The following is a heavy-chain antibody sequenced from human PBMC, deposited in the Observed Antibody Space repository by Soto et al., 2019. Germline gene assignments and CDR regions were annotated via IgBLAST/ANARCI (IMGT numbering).Heavy chain of an antibody. CDR2: ISYDGCNK. V-gene: IGHV3-30*18. J-gene: IGHJ6*02. CDR1: GFTFSSYG. CDR3: AKDHEYSNDYYYYYGMDV. Sequence: VQLVESGGGLVQPGGSLRLSCAASGFTFSSYGMHWVRQAPGKGLEWVAVISYDGCNKYYADSVKGRFTISRDNSKNTLYLQMNSLRAEDTAVYYCAKDHEYSNDYYYYYGMDVWGQGTTVTVSS. D-gene: IGHD4-4*01.